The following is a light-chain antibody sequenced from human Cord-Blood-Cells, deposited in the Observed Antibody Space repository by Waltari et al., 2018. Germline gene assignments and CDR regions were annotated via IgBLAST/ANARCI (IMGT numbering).Light chain of an antibody. V-gene: IGKV4-1*01. CDR1: QSVLYSSNNKNY. J-gene: IGKJ2*01. CDR2: WAS. Sequence: DIVMTQPPDSLAVSLGERATIKCKSSQSVLYSSNNKNYLAWYQQKPGQPPKLLIYWASTRESGVPDRFSGSGSGTDFTLTISSLQAEDVAVYYCQQYYSTPYTFGQGTKLEIK. CDR3: QQYYSTPYT.